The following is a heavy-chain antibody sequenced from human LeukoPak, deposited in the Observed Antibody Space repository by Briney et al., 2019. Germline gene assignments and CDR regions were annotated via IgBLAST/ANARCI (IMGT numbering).Heavy chain of an antibody. CDR3: ARDSPELELWVLMDV. CDR1: GFTFSSYW. Sequence: GGSLRLSCAASGFTFSSYWMHWVRQAPGKGLVWVSRINSDGSSTSYADSVKGRFTISRDNAKNTLYLQMNSLRAEDTAVYYCARDSPELELWVLMDVWGQGTTVTVSS. V-gene: IGHV3-74*01. J-gene: IGHJ6*02. CDR2: INSDGSST. D-gene: IGHD1-7*01.